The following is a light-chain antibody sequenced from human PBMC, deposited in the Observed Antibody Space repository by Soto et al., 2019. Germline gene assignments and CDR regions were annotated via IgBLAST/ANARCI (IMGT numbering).Light chain of an antibody. Sequence: QSVLTQPPSACGTPGQMVTISCSGSSSNIGTKYVYWYQQLPGTAPKLLIYVNNQRPSGVPDRFSGSKSGTSASLAISGLRSEDEADYYCAAWDGSLSAWVFGGGTKLTVL. V-gene: IGLV1-47*01. CDR2: VNN. J-gene: IGLJ3*02. CDR1: SSNIGTKY. CDR3: AAWDGSLSAWV.